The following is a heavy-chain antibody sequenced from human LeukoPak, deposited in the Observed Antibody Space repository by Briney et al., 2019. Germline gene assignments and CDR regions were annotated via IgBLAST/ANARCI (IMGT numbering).Heavy chain of an antibody. Sequence: GGSLRLSCAASGFTFSSYAMSWVRQAPGKGLAWVSAISGSGGSTYYADSVKGRFTISRDNSKNTLYLQMNSLRAEDTAVYYCAKGLNSTYNYDSSGYEDAFDIWGQGTMVTVSS. V-gene: IGHV3-23*01. CDR2: ISGSGGST. CDR1: GFTFSSYA. CDR3: AKGLNSTYNYDSSGYEDAFDI. D-gene: IGHD3-22*01. J-gene: IGHJ3*02.